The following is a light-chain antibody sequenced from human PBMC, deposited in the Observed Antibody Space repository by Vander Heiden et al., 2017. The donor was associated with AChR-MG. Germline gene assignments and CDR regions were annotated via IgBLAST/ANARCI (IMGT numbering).Light chain of an antibody. CDR2: KAS. V-gene: IGKV1-5*03. CDR3: QQYNSYS. CDR1: QSISSW. Sequence: HLNQVPSTLSASGGDRVTSTCRASQSISSWVAWYQQKPGKAPKLLIYKASSLESGVPSRFSGSGSGTEFTLTISSLQPDDFATYYCQQYNSYSFGQGTKVEIK. J-gene: IGKJ1*01.